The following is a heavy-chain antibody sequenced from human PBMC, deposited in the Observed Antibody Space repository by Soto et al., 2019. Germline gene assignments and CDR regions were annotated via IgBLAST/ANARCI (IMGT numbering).Heavy chain of an antibody. J-gene: IGHJ6*02. CDR1: GYSFTSYW. D-gene: IGHD3-10*01. Sequence: GASLKISCKGSGYSFTSYWIAWVRQMPGKGLEWMGIIYPGDSDTRYSPSFQGLVTISADKTISTAYLQWSSLKASDTAMYYCARRPYGLGSSDYYYYYGMDVWGQGTTVTVSS. CDR2: IYPGDSDT. V-gene: IGHV5-51*01. CDR3: ARRPYGLGSSDYYYYYGMDV.